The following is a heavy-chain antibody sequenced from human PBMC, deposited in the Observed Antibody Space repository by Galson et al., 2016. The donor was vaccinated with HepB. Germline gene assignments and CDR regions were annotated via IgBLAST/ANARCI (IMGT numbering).Heavy chain of an antibody. D-gene: IGHD2/OR15-2a*01. Sequence: SLRLSCAASGFSVTSSYMSWVRQAPGKGLEWVSVIYSSGSTYYAGSGEGRFIISRHNSRNTVDLPMSSLRAEDTAFYYCARGLVGSTTAFDSWGQGTLVAVSS. CDR3: ARGLVGSTTAFDS. CDR1: GFSVTSSY. CDR2: IYSSGST. J-gene: IGHJ4*02. V-gene: IGHV3-53*04.